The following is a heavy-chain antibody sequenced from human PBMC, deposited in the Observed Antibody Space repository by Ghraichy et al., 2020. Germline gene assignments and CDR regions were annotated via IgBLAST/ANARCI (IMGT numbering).Heavy chain of an antibody. J-gene: IGHJ6*02. V-gene: IGHV2-70*04. Sequence: SGPTLVKPTQTLTLTCTFSGFSLSTSGMRVSWIRQPPGKALEWLARIDWDDDKFYSTSLKTRLTIPKETSKNQVVLTMTNMDPVDTATYYCARSRGGYYGMDVWGQGTTVTVSS. CDR3: ARSRGGYYGMDV. CDR1: GFSLSTSGMR. D-gene: IGHD3-10*01. CDR2: IDWDDDK.